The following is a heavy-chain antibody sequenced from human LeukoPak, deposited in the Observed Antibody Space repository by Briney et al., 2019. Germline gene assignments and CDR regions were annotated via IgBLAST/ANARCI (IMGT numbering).Heavy chain of an antibody. CDR1: GFTFSSYA. CDR3: AGEPVVTVILDAFDI. CDR2: ISYDGSNK. V-gene: IGHV3-30*04. J-gene: IGHJ3*02. D-gene: IGHD2-21*02. Sequence: GGSLRLSCAASGFTFSSYAMHWVRQAPGKGLEWVAVISYDGSNKYYADSVKGRFTISRDNSKNTLYLQMNSLRAEDTAVCYCAGEPVVTVILDAFDIWGQGTMVTVSS.